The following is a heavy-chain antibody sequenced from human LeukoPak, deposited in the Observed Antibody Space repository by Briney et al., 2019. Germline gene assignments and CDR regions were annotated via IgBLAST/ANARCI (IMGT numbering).Heavy chain of an antibody. CDR1: GFSFSSFA. J-gene: IGHJ5*02. Sequence: GGSLRLSCAASGFSFSSFAMTWVRQAPGKGLEWVSSITGGHYPTYNTDFVKGRFTISRDNSKNTLYLQMNSLRADDTAVYYCTKDPNGDYVGAFEPWGQGTLVTVSS. D-gene: IGHD4-17*01. CDR2: ITGGHYPT. V-gene: IGHV3-23*01. CDR3: TKDPNGDYVGAFEP.